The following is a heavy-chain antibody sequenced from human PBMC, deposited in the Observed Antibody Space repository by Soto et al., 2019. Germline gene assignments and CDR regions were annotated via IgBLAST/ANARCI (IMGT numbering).Heavy chain of an antibody. V-gene: IGHV3-23*01. CDR3: AKDYTGSWYYFDY. CDR1: GFTFDSYA. CDR2: ISGTGDTT. D-gene: IGHD2-15*01. Sequence: GGSLRLSCAASGFTFDSYAMNWVRQAPGKGLEWVSAISGTGDTTYYADSVKGRFTISRDNSKSTLYLQMNSLRAEDTAVYYCAKDYTGSWYYFDYWGQGTLVTVSS. J-gene: IGHJ4*02.